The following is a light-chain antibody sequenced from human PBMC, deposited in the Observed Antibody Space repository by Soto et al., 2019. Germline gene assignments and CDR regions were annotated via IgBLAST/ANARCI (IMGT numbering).Light chain of an antibody. V-gene: IGLV2-8*01. CDR3: SSYAGSNNFV. Sequence: QSALTQPPSAAGSPGQSVTISCTGTSTDVGGYNYVSWYQQYPGKAPKLMIYEVSRRPSGVPERFSGSKSGNTASLTVSGLQADDEAHYYCSSYAGSNNFVFGTGTKVTVL. CDR1: STDVGGYNY. CDR2: EVS. J-gene: IGLJ1*01.